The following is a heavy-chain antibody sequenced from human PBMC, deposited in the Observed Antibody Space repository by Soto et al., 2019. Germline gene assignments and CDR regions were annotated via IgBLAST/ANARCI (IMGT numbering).Heavy chain of an antibody. V-gene: IGHV3-73*01. CDR1: GFTFSGSA. Sequence: EVQLVESGGGLVQPGGSLKLSCAASGFTFSGSAMHWVRQASGKGLEWVGRIRSKANSYATAYAASVKGRFTISRDDSKNTAYLQMNSLKTEDTAVYYCTRHTYGDQEDYWGQGTLVTVSS. J-gene: IGHJ4*02. D-gene: IGHD4-17*01. CDR2: IRSKANSYAT. CDR3: TRHTYGDQEDY.